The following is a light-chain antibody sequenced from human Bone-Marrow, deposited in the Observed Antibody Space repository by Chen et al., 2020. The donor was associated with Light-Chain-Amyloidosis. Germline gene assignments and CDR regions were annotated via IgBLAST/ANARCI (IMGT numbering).Light chain of an antibody. CDR2: EVS. V-gene: IGKV2D-29*01. CDR3: MQSLQLPLT. CDR1: QSLVHRDGKTY. Sequence: IVMTQTPLSLSVTPGQSASISCKSSQSLVHRDGKTYFYWYMQKSGQPPQLLIYEVSNRFSGVSDRFTCSVSGTDFPLIISRVKTEDVGVYFCMQSLQLPLTFCGGTKVEIK. J-gene: IGKJ4*01.